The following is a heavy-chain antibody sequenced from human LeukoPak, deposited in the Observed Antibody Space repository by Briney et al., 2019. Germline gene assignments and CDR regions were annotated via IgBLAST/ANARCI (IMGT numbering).Heavy chain of an antibody. CDR1: GYSISSGYY. J-gene: IGHJ6*03. V-gene: IGHV4-38-2*02. CDR2: IYHSGST. CDR3: ARADVVVVAATADYYMDV. Sequence: SETLSLTCTVSGYSISSGYYWGWIRQPPGKGLEWIGSIYHSGSTYYNPSLKSRVTISVDTSKNQFSLKLSSVTAADTAVYYCARADVVVVAATADYYMDVWGKGTTVTVSS. D-gene: IGHD2-15*01.